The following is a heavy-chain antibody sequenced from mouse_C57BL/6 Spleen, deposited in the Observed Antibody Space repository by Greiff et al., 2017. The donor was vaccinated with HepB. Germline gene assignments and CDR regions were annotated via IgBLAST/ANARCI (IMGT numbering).Heavy chain of an antibody. D-gene: IGHD1-1*01. CDR1: GFSLTSYG. CDR3: ARNDYGSSYWFAY. J-gene: IGHJ3*01. V-gene: IGHV2-2*01. Sequence: VKLQESGPGLVQPSQSLSITCTVSGFSLTSYGVHWVRQSPGKGLEWLGVIWSGGSTDYNAAFISRLSISKDNSKSQVFFKMNSLQADDTAIYYCARNDYGSSYWFAYWGQGTLVTVSA. CDR2: IWSGGST.